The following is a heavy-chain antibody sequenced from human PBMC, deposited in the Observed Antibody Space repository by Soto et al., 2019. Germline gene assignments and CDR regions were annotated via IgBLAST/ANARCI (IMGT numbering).Heavy chain of an antibody. Sequence: QVQLVQSGAEVKKPGSSVKVSCKASGGNFRRYAISWVRQAPGQGLEWMGGILPIFGSPSHAQKFQGRVTVTADESTSTAYLELTSLTSEDTAMYYCVFGDCTTTSCSYYFSGLDVWGQGSPVTVSS. CDR2: ILPIFGSP. J-gene: IGHJ6*02. CDR1: GGNFRRYA. V-gene: IGHV1-69*01. D-gene: IGHD2-2*01. CDR3: VFGDCTTTSCSYYFSGLDV.